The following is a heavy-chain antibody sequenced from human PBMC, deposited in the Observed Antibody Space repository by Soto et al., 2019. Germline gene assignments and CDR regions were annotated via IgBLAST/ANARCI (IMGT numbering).Heavy chain of an antibody. Sequence: QVQLQQWGAGLLKPSETLSLTCAVYGGSFSNSYWSWIRQPPGKGLEWIGEINHSGNTNYNPSLKSRVTISVDTSKNQFSLKLNSLTAADTAMYYCARESAGFFWSGYYPFDNWGQGTLVTVSS. CDR1: GGSFSNSY. V-gene: IGHV4-34*01. J-gene: IGHJ4*02. D-gene: IGHD3-3*01. CDR2: INHSGNT. CDR3: ARESAGFFWSGYYPFDN.